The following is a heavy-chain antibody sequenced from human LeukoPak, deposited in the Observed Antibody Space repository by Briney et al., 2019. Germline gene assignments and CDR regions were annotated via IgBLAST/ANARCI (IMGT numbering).Heavy chain of an antibody. CDR3: TTGVVLRFLEWLLKGYGMDV. CDR1: GYPFSDHY. CDR2: IKSKTDGGTT. J-gene: IGHJ6*02. V-gene: IGHV3-15*01. D-gene: IGHD3-3*01. Sequence: GGSLRLSCAVSGYPFSDHYIDWVRQAPGKGLEWVGRIKSKTDGGTTDYAAPVKGRFTISRDDSKNTLYLQMNSLKTEDTAVYYCTTGVVLRFLEWLLKGYGMDVWGQGTTVTVFS.